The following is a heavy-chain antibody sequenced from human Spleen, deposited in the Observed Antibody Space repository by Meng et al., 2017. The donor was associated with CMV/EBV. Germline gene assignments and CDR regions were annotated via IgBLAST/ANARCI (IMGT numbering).Heavy chain of an antibody. Sequence: CKASGYTFTGYYMHWVRQAPGQGLVWMGWINPNSGGTNYAQKFQCRVTMTKDTSISTAYMELSRLRSADTAVYYCARDASSSTNWFDPWGQGTLVTVSS. CDR1: GYTFTGYY. CDR3: ARDASSSTNWFDP. J-gene: IGHJ5*02. CDR2: INPNSGGT. V-gene: IGHV1-2*02. D-gene: IGHD6-6*01.